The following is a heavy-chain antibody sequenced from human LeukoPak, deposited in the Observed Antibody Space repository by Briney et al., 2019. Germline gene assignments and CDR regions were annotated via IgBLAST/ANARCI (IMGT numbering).Heavy chain of an antibody. CDR3: AALGNWNDDYYGMDV. V-gene: IGHV1-58*02. D-gene: IGHD1-1*01. CDR1: GFTFTSSA. Sequence: SVKVSCKASGFTFTSSAMQWVRQARGQRLEWIGWIVVGSGNTNYAQKFQERVTITRDMSTSTAYMELSSLRSEDTAVYYCAALGNWNDDYYGMDVWGQGTTVTVSS. CDR2: IVVGSGNT. J-gene: IGHJ6*02.